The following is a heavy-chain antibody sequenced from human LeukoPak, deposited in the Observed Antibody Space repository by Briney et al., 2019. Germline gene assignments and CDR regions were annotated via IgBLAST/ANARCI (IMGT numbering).Heavy chain of an antibody. V-gene: IGHV1-69*04. CDR2: IIPILGIA. CDR1: GGTFSSYA. D-gene: IGHD1-26*01. J-gene: IGHJ6*02. Sequence: GASVKVSCKASGGTFSSYAISWVRQAPGQGLERMGRIIPILGIANYAQKFQGRVTITADKSTSTAYMKLSSLRSEDTAVYYCARDRGGSYLINYYYGMDVWGQGTTVTVSS. CDR3: ARDRGGSYLINYYYGMDV.